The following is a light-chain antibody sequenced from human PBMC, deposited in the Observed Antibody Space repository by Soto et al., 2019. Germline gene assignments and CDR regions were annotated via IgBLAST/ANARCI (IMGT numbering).Light chain of an antibody. CDR2: KAS. V-gene: IGKV1-5*03. J-gene: IGKJ4*01. CDR1: QNINGW. Sequence: QMTQSPSTLSASVGDRVTITCRAGQNINGWLAWYQQRPGKAPNLLIHKASILEVGVPSRFSGSASGTEFTLTISSLQPDDFAFYFCLQYNVYPLSFGGGTKVEIK. CDR3: LQYNVYPLS.